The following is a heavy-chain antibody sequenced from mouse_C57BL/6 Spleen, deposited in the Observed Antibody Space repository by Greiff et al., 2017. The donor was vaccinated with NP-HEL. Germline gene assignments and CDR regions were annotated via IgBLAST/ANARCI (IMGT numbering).Heavy chain of an antibody. J-gene: IGHJ3*01. D-gene: IGHD2-3*01. Sequence: QVQLQQPGAELVRPGSSVKLSCKASGYTFTSYWMHWVKQRPIQGLEWIGNIDPSDSETHYNQKFKDKATLTVDKSSSTAYMQLSSLTSEDSAVYYCARVYDGYYSGFAYWGQGTLVTVSA. CDR1: GYTFTSYW. CDR3: ARVYDGYYSGFAY. V-gene: IGHV1-52*01. CDR2: IDPSDSET.